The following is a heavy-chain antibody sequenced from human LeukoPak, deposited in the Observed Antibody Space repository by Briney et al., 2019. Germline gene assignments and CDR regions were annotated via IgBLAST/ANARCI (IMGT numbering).Heavy chain of an antibody. CDR2: IYVRGST. J-gene: IGHJ4*02. Sequence: SETLSLTCTVSGYSISDYYWSWVRQPPGKGLEWIGYIYVRGSTNYSPSLKSRVTISVDTSKNQVSLKLISVTAADTAVYYCARHQYDSSWSPFDYWGQGTLVTVSS. D-gene: IGHD6-13*01. CDR3: ARHQYDSSWSPFDY. V-gene: IGHV4-59*08. CDR1: GYSISDYY.